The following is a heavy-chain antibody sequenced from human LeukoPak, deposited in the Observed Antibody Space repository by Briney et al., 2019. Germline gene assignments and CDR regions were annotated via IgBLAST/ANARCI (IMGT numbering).Heavy chain of an antibody. Sequence: ASVKVSCKASGYTFTSYYMHWVRQAPGQGLEWMGIINPSGGSTSYAQKFQGRVTMTRDTSTSTVYMELSSLRSEDTAVYYCARGPYCSGGSCYHFDYWGQGTLVTVSS. V-gene: IGHV1-46*01. D-gene: IGHD2-15*01. CDR2: INPSGGST. CDR1: GYTFTSYY. CDR3: ARGPYCSGGSCYHFDY. J-gene: IGHJ4*02.